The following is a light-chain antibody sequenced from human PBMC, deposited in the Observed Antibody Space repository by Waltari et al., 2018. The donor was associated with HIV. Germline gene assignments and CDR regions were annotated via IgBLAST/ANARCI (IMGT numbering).Light chain of an antibody. CDR3: GTWDTTLTDVI. J-gene: IGLJ2*01. Sequence: QSVLTQPPSVSAAPGQKVTISCSGSSSNIGNNFVSWYQKSPGKAAKRLIYENKKRPSGIPDRFSGSKSDTSATLGITGLQTGDEADYYCGTWDTTLTDVIFGGGTRLTVL. V-gene: IGLV1-51*02. CDR2: ENK. CDR1: SSNIGNNF.